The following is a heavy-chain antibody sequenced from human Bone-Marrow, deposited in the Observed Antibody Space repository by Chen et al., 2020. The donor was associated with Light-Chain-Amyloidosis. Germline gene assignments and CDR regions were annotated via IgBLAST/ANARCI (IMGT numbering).Heavy chain of an antibody. J-gene: IGHJ3*01. V-gene: IGHV3-7*01. Sequence: EVQLVDSGGGLVQPGGSLRLSCAASGFPFSNHWMNWVRQAPGKGLKWVANIKQDGCEKYSADSVHGRYTSSRDNAKNSLHLQMTSVRAEDTAVYYCARDCLYCPYIDCAGDGFDVWGQGIMVTVSS. CDR1: GFPFSNHW. CDR2: IKQDGCEK. D-gene: IGHD3-16*01. CDR3: ARDCLYCPYIDCAGDGFDV.